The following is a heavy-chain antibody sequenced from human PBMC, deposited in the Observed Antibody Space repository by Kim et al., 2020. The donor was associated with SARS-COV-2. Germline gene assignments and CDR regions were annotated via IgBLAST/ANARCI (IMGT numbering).Heavy chain of an antibody. CDR2: ICGST. D-gene: IGHD6-6*01. Sequence: SETLSLTCTVSGGSISTYYWSWIRQPPGKGLEWIGYICGSTNYNPSLKSRVTISVDTSKNQFSLKLSSVTAADTAVYYCAREPRGSIAALGAFDIWGQGTMVTVSS. CDR3: AREPRGSIAALGAFDI. J-gene: IGHJ3*02. V-gene: IGHV4-59*01. CDR1: GGSISTYY.